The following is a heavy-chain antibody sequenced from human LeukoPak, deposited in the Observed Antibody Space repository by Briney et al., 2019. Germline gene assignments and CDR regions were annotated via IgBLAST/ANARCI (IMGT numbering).Heavy chain of an antibody. CDR3: ARLGTAPFDY. D-gene: IGHD2-21*02. J-gene: IGHJ4*02. CDR1: SGSISSGDYY. Sequence: PSQTLSLTCTVSSGSISSGDYYWSWIRQPPGKGLEWIGYISYTGTTYYNPSLKSRVTISEATSKHLFSLKLNSVTAADTALYYCARLGTAPFDYWGQGTLVTVSS. CDR2: ISYTGTT. V-gene: IGHV4-30-4*08.